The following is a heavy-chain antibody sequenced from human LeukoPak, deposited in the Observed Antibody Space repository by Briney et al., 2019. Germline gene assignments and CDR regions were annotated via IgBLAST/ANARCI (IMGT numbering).Heavy chain of an antibody. CDR3: ARQNSCQLIQWFDP. V-gene: IGHV4-39*01. Sequence: SETLSLTCTVSGGSISSSSYYWGWIRQPPGKGLEWIGNIYYSGSTYYNPSLKSRVTISVDTSKNQFSLRVSSVTAADTAVYYCARQNSCQLIQWFDPWGQETLVTVSS. CDR2: IYYSGST. CDR1: GGSISSSSYY. D-gene: IGHD6-13*01. J-gene: IGHJ5*02.